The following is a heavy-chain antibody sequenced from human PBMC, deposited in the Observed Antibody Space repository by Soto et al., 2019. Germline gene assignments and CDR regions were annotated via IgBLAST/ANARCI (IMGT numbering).Heavy chain of an antibody. CDR2: IYYSGST. V-gene: IGHV4-61*01. CDR1: GGSVRSGSYY. Sequence: QVQLQESGPGLVKPSETLSLTCTVSGGSVRSGSYYWSWIRQPPGKGLEWIGYIYYSGSTNYNPSLKSRVTRSVDTSKNQFSLKLSSATAADTAVYYCARDQDYLGIDYWGQGTLVTVSS. CDR3: ARDQDYLGIDY. D-gene: IGHD4-17*01. J-gene: IGHJ4*02.